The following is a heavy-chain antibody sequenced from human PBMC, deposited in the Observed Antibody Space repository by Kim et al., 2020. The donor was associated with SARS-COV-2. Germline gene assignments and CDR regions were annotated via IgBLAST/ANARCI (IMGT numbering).Heavy chain of an antibody. V-gene: IGHV4-61*02. CDR1: GGSISSGSYY. J-gene: IGHJ4*02. CDR2: IYTSGST. D-gene: IGHD3-22*01. Sequence: SETLSLTCTVSGGSISSGSYYWSWIRQPAGKGLEWIGRIYTSGSTNYNPSLKSRVTISVDTSKNQFSLKLSSVTAADTAVYYCARDPIYYDSSGYYYSWGQGTLVTVSS. CDR3: ARDPIYYDSSGYYYS.